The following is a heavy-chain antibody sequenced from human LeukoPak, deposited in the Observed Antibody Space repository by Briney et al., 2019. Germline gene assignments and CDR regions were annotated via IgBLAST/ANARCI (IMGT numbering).Heavy chain of an antibody. CDR2: IRYDGSNK. CDR1: GFTFSSYG. Sequence: GVSLRLSCAASGFTFSSYGMPWVRQAPGKGLEWVAFIRYDGSNKYYADSVKGRFTISRDNSKNTLYLQMNSLRAEDTAVYYCAKNSNGVRGVIIDYWGQGTLVTVSS. J-gene: IGHJ4*02. V-gene: IGHV3-30*02. D-gene: IGHD3-10*01. CDR3: AKNSNGVRGVIIDY.